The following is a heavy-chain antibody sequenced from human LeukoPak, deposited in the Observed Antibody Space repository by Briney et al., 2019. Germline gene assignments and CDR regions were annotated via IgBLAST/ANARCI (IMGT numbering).Heavy chain of an antibody. CDR1: GGSISTYF. Sequence: PSETLSLTCNVSGGSISTYFWSWIRQPPGKGLEWVGTVYYSGRTYYNPSLKSRVSLSVDTSQNLFSLHLNSVTAADTAVYYCATLRRYGSGTNYPPGYFDYWGQGTLVSVSS. V-gene: IGHV4-59*04. D-gene: IGHD3-10*01. CDR3: ATLRRYGSGTNYPPGYFDY. CDR2: VYYSGRT. J-gene: IGHJ4*02.